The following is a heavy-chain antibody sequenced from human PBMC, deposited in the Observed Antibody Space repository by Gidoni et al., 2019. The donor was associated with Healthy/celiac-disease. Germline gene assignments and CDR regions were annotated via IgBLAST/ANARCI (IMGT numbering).Heavy chain of an antibody. CDR3: ARDLYSSLGGYYYGMDV. V-gene: IGHV4-38-2*02. CDR2: IYHSGST. CDR1: GSSISSGYY. Sequence: VQLQESGPGLVKPSETLSLTCTVSGSSISSGYYWGWIRQPPGKGLEWIGSIYHSGSTYSNPSIKSRVIISVDTSKNQFSLKLSSVTAADTAVYYCARDLYSSLGGYYYGMDVWGQGTTVTVSS. J-gene: IGHJ6*02. D-gene: IGHD3-16*01.